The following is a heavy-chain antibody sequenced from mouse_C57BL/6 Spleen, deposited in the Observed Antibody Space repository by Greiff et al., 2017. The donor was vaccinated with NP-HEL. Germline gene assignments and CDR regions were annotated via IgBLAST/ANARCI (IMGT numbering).Heavy chain of an antibody. CDR1: GFTFSNYW. V-gene: IGHV6-3*01. CDR2: IRLKSDNYAT. J-gene: IGHJ2*01. Sequence: EVKLMESGGGLVQPGGSMKLSCVASGFTFSNYWMNWVRQSPEKGLEWVAQIRLKSDNYATHYAESVKGRFTISRDDSKSSVYLQMNNLRAEDTGIYYCTGWGVNTGYWGQGTTLTVSS. CDR3: TGWGVNTGY. D-gene: IGHD2-2*01.